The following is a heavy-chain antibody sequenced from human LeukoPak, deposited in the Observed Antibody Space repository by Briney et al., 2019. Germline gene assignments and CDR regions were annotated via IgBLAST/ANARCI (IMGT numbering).Heavy chain of an antibody. J-gene: IGHJ4*02. CDR1: GGSLRSGGFY. V-gene: IGHV4-31*03. D-gene: IGHD5-18*01. CDR3: ARDRDGYSYGRTFDY. Sequence: KPSETLSLTCTVSGGSLRSGGFYWSWIRQHPGKGLEWIGYIYYSGSTYYNPSLKSRVIMSVDTSKNQFSLKLSSVTAADTAVYYCARDRDGYSYGRTFDYWGQGTLVTVSS. CDR2: IYYSGST.